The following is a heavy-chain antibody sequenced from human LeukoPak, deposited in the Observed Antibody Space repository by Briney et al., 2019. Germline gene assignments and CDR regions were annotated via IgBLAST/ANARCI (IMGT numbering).Heavy chain of an antibody. CDR3: ARSYSGSYYSSWFDP. Sequence: GASVKVSCKASGYTFTGYYMHWVRQAPGQGLEWMGWINPNSGGTSYAQKFQGRVTMTRDTSISTAYMELSRLRSDDTAVYYCARSYSGSYYSSWFDPWGQGTLVTVSS. J-gene: IGHJ5*02. CDR2: INPNSGGT. V-gene: IGHV1-2*02. D-gene: IGHD1-26*01. CDR1: GYTFTGYY.